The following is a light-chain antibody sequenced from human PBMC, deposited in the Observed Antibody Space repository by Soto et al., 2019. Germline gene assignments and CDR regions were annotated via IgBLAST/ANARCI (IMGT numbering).Light chain of an antibody. V-gene: IGKV3-15*01. J-gene: IGKJ4*01. CDR2: RAS. Sequence: IVMTQSPATLSVSPVERATLYCRASQSINSNLAWYQPKPGQAPRLLMFRASIRATGFPARFSGSGSGTEFNITISSLQSEDSAVYYCQQYNNWPRATVGGGTKVDI. CDR1: QSINSN. CDR3: QQYNNWPRAT.